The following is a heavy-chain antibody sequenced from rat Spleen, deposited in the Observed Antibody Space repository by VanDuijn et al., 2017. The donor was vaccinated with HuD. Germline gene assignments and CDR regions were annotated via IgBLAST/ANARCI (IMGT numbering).Heavy chain of an antibody. D-gene: IGHD1-6*01. Sequence: EVQLVESDGGLVQPGRSLKLSCAASGFTFSDYYMAWVRQAPAKGLEWVATISYDGSSTYYRDSVKGRFTISRDNAKSTLYLQMDSLRSEDTATYYCARQGILRPFDYWGQGVMVTVSS. V-gene: IGHV5-29*01. J-gene: IGHJ2*01. CDR3: ARQGILRPFDY. CDR2: ISYDGSST. CDR1: GFTFSDYY.